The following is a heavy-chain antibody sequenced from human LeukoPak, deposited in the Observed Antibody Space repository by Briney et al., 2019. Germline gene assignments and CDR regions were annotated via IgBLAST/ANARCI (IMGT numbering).Heavy chain of an antibody. CDR2: ISSSGGII. CDR3: ARAAMVMGFSNDAFDI. D-gene: IGHD5-18*01. CDR1: GFTLSSYE. J-gene: IGHJ3*02. Sequence: GGSLRLSCAASGFTLSSYETNWVRQAPGKGLEWVSYISSSGGIIHYADSVKGRFTISRDNAKNTLYLQMNSLRAEDTAVYYCARAAMVMGFSNDAFDIWGQGTMVTVSS. V-gene: IGHV3-48*03.